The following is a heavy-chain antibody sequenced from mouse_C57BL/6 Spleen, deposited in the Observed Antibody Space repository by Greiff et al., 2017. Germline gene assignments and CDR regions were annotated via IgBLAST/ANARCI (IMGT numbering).Heavy chain of an antibody. CDR1: GYTFTSYW. CDR2: IDPNSGGT. CDR3: ARAGITTVVAYYYAMDY. J-gene: IGHJ4*01. D-gene: IGHD1-1*01. Sequence: QVQLKQPGAELVKPGASVKLSCKASGYTFTSYWMHWVKQRPGRGLEWIGRIDPNSGGTKYNEKFKSKATLTVDKPSSTAYMQLSSLTSEDSAVYYCARAGITTVVAYYYAMDYWGQGTSGTVSS. V-gene: IGHV1-72*01.